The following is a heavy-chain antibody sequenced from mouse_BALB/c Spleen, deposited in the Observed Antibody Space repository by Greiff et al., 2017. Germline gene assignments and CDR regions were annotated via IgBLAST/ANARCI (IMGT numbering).Heavy chain of an antibody. V-gene: IGHV3-2*02. CDR2: ISYSGST. D-gene: IGHD4-1*01. Sequence: EVQLQQSGPGLVKPSQSLSLTCTVTGYSITSDYAWNWIRQFPGNKLEWMGYISYSGSTSYNPSLKSRISITRDTSKNQFFLQLNSVTTEDTATYYCARMGPLFDYWGQGTTLTVSS. CDR3: ARMGPLFDY. CDR1: GYSITSDYA. J-gene: IGHJ2*01.